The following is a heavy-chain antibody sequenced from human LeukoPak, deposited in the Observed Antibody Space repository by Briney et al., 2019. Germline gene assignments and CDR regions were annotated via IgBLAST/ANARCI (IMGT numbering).Heavy chain of an antibody. J-gene: IGHJ4*02. CDR1: GGSIRSSYYY. CDR3: ARSQREMVRGVISN. CDR2: IYYSGST. V-gene: IGHV4-39*01. D-gene: IGHD3-10*01. Sequence: PSETLSLTCTVSGGSIRSSYYYWGWIRQPPGKGLEWIGSIYYSGSTYYNPSLKSRVTISVDTSKNQFSLKLSSVTAADTAVYYCARSQREMVRGVISNWGQGTLVTVSS.